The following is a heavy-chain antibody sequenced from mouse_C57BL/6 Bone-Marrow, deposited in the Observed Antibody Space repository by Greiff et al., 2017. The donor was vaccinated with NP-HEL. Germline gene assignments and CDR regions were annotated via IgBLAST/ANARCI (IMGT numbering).Heavy chain of an antibody. CDR1: GFTFSDYY. CDR3: ARHGSSYEYFDV. CDR2: ISNGGGST. V-gene: IGHV5-12*01. Sequence: EVQRVESGEGLVKPGGSLKLSCAASGFTFSDYYMYWVRQTPEKRLEWVAYISNGGGSTYYPDTVKGRFTISRDNAKNTLYLQMSRLKSEDTAMYYCARHGSSYEYFDVWGTGTTVTVSS. J-gene: IGHJ1*03. D-gene: IGHD1-1*01.